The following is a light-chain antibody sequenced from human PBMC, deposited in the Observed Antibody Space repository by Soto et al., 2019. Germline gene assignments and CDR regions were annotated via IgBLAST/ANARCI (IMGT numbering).Light chain of an antibody. J-gene: IGKJ2*03. V-gene: IGKV1-9*01. CDR1: QDISTS. CDR2: PAS. Sequence: DIQLTQSPSFLSASVGDRVTVSCRASQDISTSLAWFQQKPGKVPQPLVYPASTLQDGFPSRFSGSGSGTYFTLTINNLQAEDFATYYCQHLRTYPFSFGQGTKLDIK. CDR3: QHLRTYPFS.